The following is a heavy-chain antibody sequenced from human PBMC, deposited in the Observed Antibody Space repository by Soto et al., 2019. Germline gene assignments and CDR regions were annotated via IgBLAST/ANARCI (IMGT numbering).Heavy chain of an antibody. CDR3: ARSLPTMRGFLFDY. J-gene: IGHJ4*02. D-gene: IGHD5-12*01. CDR2: IYPGDSDT. CDR1: GYIFTTYW. V-gene: IGHV5-51*01. Sequence: GESLKISCKGSGYIFTTYWIGWVRLMPGKGLEWMGIIYPGDSDTRYSPSFQGQVTISADKSISTAYLQWSSLQASDAAMYYCARSLPTMRGFLFDYWGLRTLVTVSS.